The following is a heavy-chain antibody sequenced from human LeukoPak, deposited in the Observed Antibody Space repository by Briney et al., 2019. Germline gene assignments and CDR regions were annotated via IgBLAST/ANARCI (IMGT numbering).Heavy chain of an antibody. CDR2: IYSGGST. V-gene: IGHV3-53*01. CDR1: GFTVSSNY. Sequence: GGSLRLSCAASGFTVSSNYMSWVRQAPGKGLEWVSVIYSGGSTYYADSVKGRFTISRDNSKNTLYLQMNSLRAEDTAVYYCARALGYSYGHFDYWGQGTLVTVSS. CDR3: ARALGYSYGHFDY. J-gene: IGHJ4*02. D-gene: IGHD5-18*01.